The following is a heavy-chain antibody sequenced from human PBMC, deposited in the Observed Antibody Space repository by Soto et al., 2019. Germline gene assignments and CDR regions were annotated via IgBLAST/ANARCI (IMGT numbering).Heavy chain of an antibody. CDR2: IIAYNGNT. CDR3: ARFLLMVYAMMD. CDR1: GYTFTSYG. J-gene: IGHJ4*02. Sequence: VASVKVSCKASGYTFTSYGISWVRQAPGQGLEWMGWIIAYNGNTNYAQKLQGRVTMTTDTSTSTAYMELRSLRSDDTAVYYCARFLLMVYAMMDWGQGTLVTVSS. D-gene: IGHD2-8*01. V-gene: IGHV1-18*01.